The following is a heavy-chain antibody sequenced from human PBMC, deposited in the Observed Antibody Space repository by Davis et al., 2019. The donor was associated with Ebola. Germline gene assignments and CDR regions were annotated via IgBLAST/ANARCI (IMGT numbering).Heavy chain of an antibody. CDR2: INPSGGST. Sequence: ASVKVSCKASGYTFTSYYMHWVRQAPGQGLEWMGIINPSGGSTSYAQKFQGRVTMTRDTSTSTVYMELSSLRSEDTAVYYCATSVPLNPLHNWNDGVDYWGQGTLVTVSS. J-gene: IGHJ4*02. D-gene: IGHD1-1*01. CDR1: GYTFTSYY. CDR3: ATSVPLNPLHNWNDGVDY. V-gene: IGHV1-46*01.